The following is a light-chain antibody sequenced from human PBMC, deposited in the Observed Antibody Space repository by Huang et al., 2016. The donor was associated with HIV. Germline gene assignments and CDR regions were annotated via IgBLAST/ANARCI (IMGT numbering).Light chain of an antibody. CDR1: QGIRSY. CDR2: AAS. V-gene: IGKV1-9*01. J-gene: IGKJ3*01. Sequence: IQLTQSPSSLSASVGDRVTITCRPSQGIRSYLAWYQQKPGKAPKLLIYAASNLQSGSPSRFSGSGSGTDVTLTISSLQPEDFATYYCQQLYDYPLTFGPGTKVDIK. CDR3: QQLYDYPLT.